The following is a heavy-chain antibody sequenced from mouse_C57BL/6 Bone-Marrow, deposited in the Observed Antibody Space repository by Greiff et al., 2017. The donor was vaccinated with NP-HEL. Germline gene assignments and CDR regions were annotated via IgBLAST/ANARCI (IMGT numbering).Heavy chain of an antibody. CDR3: ARQGYSNYVSWFAY. CDR2: ISSGSSTI. D-gene: IGHD2-5*01. V-gene: IGHV5-17*01. CDR1: GFTFSDYG. Sequence: EVMLVESGGGLVKPGGSLKLSCAASGFTFSDYGMHWVRQAPEKGLEWVAYISSGSSTIYYADTVKGRFTISRDNAKNTLFLQMTSLRSVDTAMYYCARQGYSNYVSWFAYWGQGTLVTVSA. J-gene: IGHJ3*01.